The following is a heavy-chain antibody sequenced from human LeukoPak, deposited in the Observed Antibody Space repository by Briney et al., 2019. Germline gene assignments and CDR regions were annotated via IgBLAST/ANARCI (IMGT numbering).Heavy chain of an antibody. CDR3: AKGWEVLAY. CDR2: IGGSDSAT. D-gene: IGHD1-26*01. J-gene: IGHJ4*02. V-gene: IGHV3-23*01. CDR1: GFTFSNLA. Sequence: GGSLRLSCATSGFTFSNLAMTWVRQAPGKGLEWVSTIGGSDSATYYADSVKGRFTISKDTSKNTLYLQMNSLRADDTAVYYCAKGWEVLAYWGQGTLVTVSS.